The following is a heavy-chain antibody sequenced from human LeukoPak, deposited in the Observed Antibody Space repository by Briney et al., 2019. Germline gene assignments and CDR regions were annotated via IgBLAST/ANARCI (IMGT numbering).Heavy chain of an antibody. Sequence: SETLSLTCTVSGGSISSYYWSWIRQPPVKGLEWIGYMYYSGSNNYNPSLKSRVTISVDTSKNQFSLKLSSVTAADTAVYYCARTTDYGDYCDAFDIWGQGTMVTVSS. D-gene: IGHD4-17*01. CDR2: MYYSGSN. J-gene: IGHJ3*02. V-gene: IGHV4-59*01. CDR1: GGSISSYY. CDR3: ARTTDYGDYCDAFDI.